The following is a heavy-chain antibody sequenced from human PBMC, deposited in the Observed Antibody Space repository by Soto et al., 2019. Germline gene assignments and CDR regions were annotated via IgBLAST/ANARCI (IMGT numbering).Heavy chain of an antibody. J-gene: IGHJ6*02. CDR3: ARVKYSSYPAYYYYGMDV. CDR1: GGSISSYY. V-gene: IGHV4-59*01. CDR2: IYYSGST. Sequence: QVQLQESGPGLVKPSETLSLTCTVSGGSISSYYWSWIRQPPGKGLEWIGYIYYSGSTNYNPSLKSRVTISVKTSKNQSSLKLSSVTAADTAVYYCARVKYSSYPAYYYYGMDVWGQGTTVTVSS. D-gene: IGHD6-6*01.